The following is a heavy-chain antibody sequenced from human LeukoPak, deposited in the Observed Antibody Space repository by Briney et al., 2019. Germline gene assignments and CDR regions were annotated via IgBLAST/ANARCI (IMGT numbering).Heavy chain of an antibody. V-gene: IGHV3-23*01. CDR3: AKGGPPDYYGSGSYYIGGDYYYYYMDV. D-gene: IGHD3-10*01. J-gene: IGHJ6*03. CDR1: GFTFSSYG. Sequence: GGTLRLSCAASGFTFSSYGMSWVRQAPGKGLEWVSAISGSGGSTYYADSVKGRFTISRDNSKNTLYLQMNSLRAEDTAVYYCAKGGPPDYYGSGSYYIGGDYYYYYMDVWGKGTTVTISS. CDR2: ISGSGGST.